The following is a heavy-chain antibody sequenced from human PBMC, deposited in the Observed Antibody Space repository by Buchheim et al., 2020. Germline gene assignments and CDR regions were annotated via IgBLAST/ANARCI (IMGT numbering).Heavy chain of an antibody. CDR2: ISSNGGSE. D-gene: IGHD1-26*01. CDR1: GFTFSDYY. CDR3: AIVRGSYSSDH. V-gene: IGHV3-11*01. J-gene: IGHJ4*02. Sequence: QVQLVESGGGLVKPGGSLRLFCAASGFTFSDYYMSWIRQDPGKGLEWVSYISSNGGSEYYADSVKGRFTISRANAKNSVFLQMNTLRAEDTDVYYCAIVRGSYSSDHWGQGTL.